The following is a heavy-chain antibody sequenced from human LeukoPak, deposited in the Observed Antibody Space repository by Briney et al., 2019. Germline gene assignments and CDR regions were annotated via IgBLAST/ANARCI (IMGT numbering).Heavy chain of an antibody. J-gene: IGHJ3*01. CDR3: AEDRLWFGIAAGANGCDV. CDR1: GFTFSSYA. Sequence: GGSLRLSCAASGFTFSSYAMSWVRQAPGKGLEWVSAISGSGGSTYYADSVKGRFTISRDNSKNTLYLQMNSLRAEDTAVDDCAEDRLWFGIAAGANGCDVSGEGTMVTVAS. CDR2: ISGSGGST. V-gene: IGHV3-23*01. D-gene: IGHD6-13*01.